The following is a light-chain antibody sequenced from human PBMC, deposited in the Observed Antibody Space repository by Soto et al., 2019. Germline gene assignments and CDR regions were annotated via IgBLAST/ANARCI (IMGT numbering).Light chain of an antibody. Sequence: EIVMTQSPATLSVSPGERATLSCRASQDVSTNLAWYQQKPGQAPRLLIYGFSSTRATGIPARFSASGSGAEFTLTISSLQSEDFALYYCQQYNSWPPTFGQGTKV. CDR2: GFSS. CDR3: QQYNSWPPT. J-gene: IGKJ1*01. V-gene: IGKV3-15*01. CDR1: QDVSTN.